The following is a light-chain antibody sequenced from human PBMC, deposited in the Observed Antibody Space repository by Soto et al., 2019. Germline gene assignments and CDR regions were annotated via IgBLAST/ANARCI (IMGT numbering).Light chain of an antibody. Sequence: QSVLTQPRSVSGSPGQSVTISCTGTSSDVGGYNYVSWYQVHPGKAPKLMIYDVSQRPSGVPDRFSGSKSGNTASLTISGLQPEDEADYYCCSFAGSYTWVFGGGTKVTVL. CDR1: SSDVGGYNY. V-gene: IGLV2-11*01. CDR3: CSFAGSYTWV. CDR2: DVS. J-gene: IGLJ3*02.